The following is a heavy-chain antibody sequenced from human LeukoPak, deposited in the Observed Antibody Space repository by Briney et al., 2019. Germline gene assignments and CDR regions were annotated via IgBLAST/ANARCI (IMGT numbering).Heavy chain of an antibody. Sequence: PGGSLRLSCAASGFTFRSYEMHWVRQAPGKGLEWLSCISGSGNTIYSADSVKGRFTISRDSSKNTMYLQMNSLRAEDTAVYYCAREHTTVTSLLDYWGQGTLVTVSS. V-gene: IGHV3-48*03. CDR2: ISGSGNTI. J-gene: IGHJ4*02. D-gene: IGHD4-17*01. CDR1: GFTFRSYE. CDR3: AREHTTVTSLLDY.